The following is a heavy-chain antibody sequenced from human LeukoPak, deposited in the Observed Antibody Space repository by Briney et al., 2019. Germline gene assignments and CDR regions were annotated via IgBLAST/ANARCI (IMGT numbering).Heavy chain of an antibody. CDR1: GFIFTKYW. Sequence: GGSLRLSCAASGFIFTKYWMHWVRQAPGRGLEWVSAISGSGGSTYYADSVKGRFTISRDNSKNTLYLQMNSLRAEDTAVYYCAKVGSSRDYWGQGTLVTVSS. J-gene: IGHJ4*02. D-gene: IGHD6-13*01. CDR2: ISGSGGST. V-gene: IGHV3-23*01. CDR3: AKVGSSRDY.